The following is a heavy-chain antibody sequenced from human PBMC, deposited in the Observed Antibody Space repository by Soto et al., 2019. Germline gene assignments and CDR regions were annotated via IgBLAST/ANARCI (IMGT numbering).Heavy chain of an antibody. CDR3: ARAYGGRFDY. CDR1: GYTFTTNW. Sequence: GESLKISCKGSGYTFTTNWIGWVRQMPGKGLEWMGIIYPSDSDTGYSPSFQGQVTISADKSISTAYLQWSSLKASDTAMYYCARAYGGRFDYWGQGTLVTGSS. V-gene: IGHV5-51*01. J-gene: IGHJ4*02. CDR2: IYPSDSDT. D-gene: IGHD2-15*01.